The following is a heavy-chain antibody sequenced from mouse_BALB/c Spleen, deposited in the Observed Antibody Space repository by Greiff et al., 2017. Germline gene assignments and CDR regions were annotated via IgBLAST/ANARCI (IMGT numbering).Heavy chain of an antibody. D-gene: IGHD1-1*01. CDR3: TRNYSSSYRFAY. J-gene: IGHJ3*01. CDR1: GYTFTSYW. V-gene: IGHV1S22*01. Sequence: LKQPGSELVRPGASVKLSCKASGYTFTSYWMHWVKQRPGQGLEWIGNIYPGSGSTNYDEKFKSKATLTVDTSSSTAYMQLSSLTSEDSAVYYCTRNYSSSYRFAYWGQGTLVTVSA. CDR2: IYPGSGST.